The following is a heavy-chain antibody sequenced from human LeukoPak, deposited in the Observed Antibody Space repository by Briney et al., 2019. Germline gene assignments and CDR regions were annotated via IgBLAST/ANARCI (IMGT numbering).Heavy chain of an antibody. V-gene: IGHV4-4*07. CDR1: GGSISSYY. D-gene: IGHD5-12*01. CDR3: ARAESGYSGYRNGYYYYYMDV. Sequence: KTSETLSLTCTVSGGSISSYYWSWIRQPAGKGLEWIGRIYTSGSTNYNPSLKSRGTMSVDTSKNQFSLRLTSVTAADTAVYYCARAESGYSGYRNGYYYYYMDVWGKGTTVTVSS. J-gene: IGHJ6*03. CDR2: IYTSGST.